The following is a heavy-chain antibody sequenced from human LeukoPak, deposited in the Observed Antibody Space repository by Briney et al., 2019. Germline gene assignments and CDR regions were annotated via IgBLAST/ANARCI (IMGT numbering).Heavy chain of an antibody. J-gene: IGHJ3*02. V-gene: IGHV3-21*01. CDR1: GFIFSNYN. CDR3: ARDDVTTNGDAIADSRLFDI. CDR2: ISSGSTYI. D-gene: IGHD2-15*01. Sequence: GGSLRLSCAASGFIFSNYNFNWVRQAPGKGLEWVASISSGSTYIYYADSVRGRFPISRDNAKNSLYLQMNSLRGDDTGLYYCARDDVTTNGDAIADSRLFDIWGQGTMVTVSS.